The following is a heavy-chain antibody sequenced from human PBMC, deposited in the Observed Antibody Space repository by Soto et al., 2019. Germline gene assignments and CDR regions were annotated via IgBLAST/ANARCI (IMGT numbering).Heavy chain of an antibody. CDR1: GSTFGDYA. V-gene: IGHV3-49*03. D-gene: IGHD6-19*01. Sequence: GGSLRLSCTASGSTFGDYAMSWFRQAPGKGLEWVGFIRSKAYGGTTEYAASVKGRFTISRDDSKSIAYLQMNSLKTEDTAVYYCTREAVAGTFDYWGQGTLVTVSS. CDR2: IRSKAYGGTT. CDR3: TREAVAGTFDY. J-gene: IGHJ4*02.